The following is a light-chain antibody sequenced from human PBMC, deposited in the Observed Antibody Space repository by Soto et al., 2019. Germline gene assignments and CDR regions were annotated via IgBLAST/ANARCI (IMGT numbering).Light chain of an antibody. CDR3: QSYDRSLTGV. CDR2: GNT. J-gene: IGLJ1*01. Sequence: QSALTQPPSVSGAPGQRITISCTGSSSNIGADFDVYWYQQLPGAAPKLLIYGNTNRPSGVSDRFSGSKSGTSASLAITGLQAEDEADYYCQSYDRSLTGVFGNGTKVTVL. V-gene: IGLV1-40*01. CDR1: SSNIGADFD.